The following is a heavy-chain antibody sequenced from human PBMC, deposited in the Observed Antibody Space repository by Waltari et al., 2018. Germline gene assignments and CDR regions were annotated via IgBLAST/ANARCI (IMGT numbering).Heavy chain of an antibody. CDR3: SGGEVTGTDF. CDR1: VFGFSGTT. J-gene: IGHJ4*02. CDR2: IRRQPYNYAT. Sequence: EVQVVESGGGLVQPGGSLKLACETSVFGFSGTTIHWVRQTSGKGLEWVGRIRRQPYNYATAYSASVKGRFTISRDDSKNTAYLQMNNLMTEDTAVYYCSGGEVTGTDFWGQGTLVTVSS. V-gene: IGHV3-73*01. D-gene: IGHD6-19*01.